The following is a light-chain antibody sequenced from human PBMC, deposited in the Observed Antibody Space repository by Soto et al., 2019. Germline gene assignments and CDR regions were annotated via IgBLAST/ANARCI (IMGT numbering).Light chain of an antibody. CDR3: ATWDDNLDGYV. J-gene: IGLJ1*01. Sequence: QSVLTQPPSASGAPGQRVTISCSGSRSNIGSNTVNWYQQLPGTAPKLLIYSHNQRPSGVPDRFSVSKSGTSASLAISGLQSEDEAGYYCATWDDNLDGYVFGTGTKLTVL. CDR2: SHN. CDR1: RSNIGSNT. V-gene: IGLV1-44*01.